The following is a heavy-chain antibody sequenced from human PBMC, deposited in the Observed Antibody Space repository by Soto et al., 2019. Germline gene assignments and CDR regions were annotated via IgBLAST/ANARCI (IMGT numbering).Heavy chain of an antibody. J-gene: IGHJ5*02. CDR3: ARGLALLWFGIRKMDWFGP. CDR2: INHSGST. CDR1: GGTFSVDY. V-gene: IGHV4-34*01. D-gene: IGHD3-10*01. Sequence: SDTLSLTCAFHGGTFSVDYWSCVRQPSGQKQEWIGEINHSGSTNYNPSLKSRVTISVDTSKNQFSLKLSSVTAADTAVYYCARGLALLWFGIRKMDWFGPWGQGTLVTVSS.